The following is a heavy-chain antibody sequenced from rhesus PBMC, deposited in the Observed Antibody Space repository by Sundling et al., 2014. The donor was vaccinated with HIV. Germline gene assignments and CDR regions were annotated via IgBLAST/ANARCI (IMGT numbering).Heavy chain of an antibody. Sequence: QVQLQESGPGLVKPSETLSLTCDVSGDSISDNYYWNWIRQPPGKGWSGLGIVYGGTGSTYYNPSLKSRVTISKDTSKNHFSLKVRSLTAADTAVYYCARDVNTLTSYWGQGLLVTVSS. CDR1: GDSISDNYY. D-gene: IGHD4-23*01. V-gene: IGHV4S9*01. CDR2: VYGGTGST. J-gene: IGHJ4*01. CDR3: ARDVNTLTSY.